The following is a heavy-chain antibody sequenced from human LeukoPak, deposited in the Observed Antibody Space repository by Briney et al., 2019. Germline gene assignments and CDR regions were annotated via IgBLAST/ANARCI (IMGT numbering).Heavy chain of an antibody. V-gene: IGHV3-13*01. CDR2: IGTAGDT. CDR3: AREGGLRITGTTAHGMDV. D-gene: IGHD1-7*01. Sequence: PGRSLRLSCAASGFTFSSYDMHWVRQATGKGLEWVSAIGTAGDTYYPGSVKGRFTISRENAKNSLYLQMNSLRAGDTAVYYCAREGGLRITGTTAHGMDVWGQGTTVTVSS. J-gene: IGHJ6*02. CDR1: GFTFSSYD.